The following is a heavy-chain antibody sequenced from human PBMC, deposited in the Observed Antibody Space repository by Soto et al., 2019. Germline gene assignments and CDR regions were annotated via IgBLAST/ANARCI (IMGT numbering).Heavy chain of an antibody. CDR1: GGSFSGYY. V-gene: IGHV4-34*01. D-gene: IGHD6-13*01. CDR2: IYHSGTT. J-gene: IGHJ4*02. CDR3: AFPATADFDY. Sequence: SETLSLTCAVYGGSFSGYYWTWVRQSPGRGLEWIGEIYHSGTTNYSPSLKSRVNIAVDMSTNHLSLTLISVTAADTAVYYCAFPATADFDYWGKGILVTVSS.